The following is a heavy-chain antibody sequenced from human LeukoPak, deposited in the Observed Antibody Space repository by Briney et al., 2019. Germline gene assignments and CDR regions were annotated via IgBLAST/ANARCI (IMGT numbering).Heavy chain of an antibody. J-gene: IGHJ5*02. CDR3: AKASLAAAGTRFDP. CDR1: GFTFSSYE. V-gene: IGHV3-48*03. CDR2: ISSSGSTI. Sequence: GGSLRLSCAASGFTFSSYEMNWVRQAPGKGLEWVSYISSSGSTIYYADSVKGRFTISRDNSKNTLYLQMNSLRAEDTAVYYCAKASLAAAGTRFDPWGQGTLVTVSS. D-gene: IGHD6-13*01.